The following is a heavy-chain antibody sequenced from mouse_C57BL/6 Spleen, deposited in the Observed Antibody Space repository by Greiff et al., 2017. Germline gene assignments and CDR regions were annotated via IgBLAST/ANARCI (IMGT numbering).Heavy chain of an antibody. CDR2: IHPNSGST. J-gene: IGHJ4*01. V-gene: IGHV1-64*01. CDR3: ARDPYAMDY. Sequence: QVQLQQPGAELVKPGASVKLSCKASGYTFTSYWMHWVKQRPGQGLEWIGMIHPNSGSTNYNEKFKSKATLTVDKSSSTAYMQLSSLTSEDTAIYYCARDPYAMDYWGQGTSVTVSS. CDR1: GYTFTSYW.